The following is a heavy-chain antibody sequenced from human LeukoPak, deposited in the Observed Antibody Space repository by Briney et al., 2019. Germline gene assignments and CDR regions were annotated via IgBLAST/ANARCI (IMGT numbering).Heavy chain of an antibody. CDR3: ARDLEIAARPGYDILTGLRY. J-gene: IGHJ4*02. CDR2: ISSSSSYI. CDR1: GFTFSSYS. D-gene: IGHD3-9*01. Sequence: GGSLRLSCAASGFTFSSYSMNWVRQAPEKGLEWVSSISSSSSYIYYADSVKGRFTISRDNAKNSLYLQMNSLRAEDTAVYYCARDLEIAARPGYDILTGLRYWGQGTLVTVSS. V-gene: IGHV3-21*01.